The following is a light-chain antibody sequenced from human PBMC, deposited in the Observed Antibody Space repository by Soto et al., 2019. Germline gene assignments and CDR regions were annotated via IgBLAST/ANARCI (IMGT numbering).Light chain of an antibody. V-gene: IGLV2-8*01. CDR3: SSNAESNNFVV. CDR2: EVS. J-gene: IGLJ2*01. CDR1: SSDVGGHDY. Sequence: QSALTQPPSASGSPGQSVAISCTGTSSDVGGHDYVSWYQHHPGKAPKLTIYEVSKRPSGVPDRFSGSKSGNTASLTVSGLQPEDEAHYYCSSNAESNNFVVFGGGTKLTVL.